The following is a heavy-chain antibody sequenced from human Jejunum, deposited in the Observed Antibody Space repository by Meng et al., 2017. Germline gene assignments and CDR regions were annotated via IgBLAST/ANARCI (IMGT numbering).Heavy chain of an antibody. CDR3: TRTGSYRYDF. CDR1: GFRLSDCY. D-gene: IGHD1-26*01. Sequence: QGRLLVVGGGLVKPGGSLRLACVASGFRLSDCYMGSIRQGPGRGLSVKGRFTISRDSAKNSLCLQMNSLRVEDTAVYYCTRTGSYRYDFWGQGTLVTVSS. J-gene: IGHJ4*02. V-gene: IGHV3-11*04.